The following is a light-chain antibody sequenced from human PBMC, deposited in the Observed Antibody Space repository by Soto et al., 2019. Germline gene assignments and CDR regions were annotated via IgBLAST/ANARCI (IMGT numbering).Light chain of an antibody. CDR3: QQYSTYPLT. Sequence: DIQMTQSPSTLSASIGDRVTITCRASQSITTFLAWYRQKPGKAPQILIYDASKLEPGVPSRLSGGGSGTEFTLTISSLQSDDFATYYCQQYSTYPLTFGGGTKVDIK. J-gene: IGKJ4*01. CDR2: DAS. V-gene: IGKV1-5*01. CDR1: QSITTF.